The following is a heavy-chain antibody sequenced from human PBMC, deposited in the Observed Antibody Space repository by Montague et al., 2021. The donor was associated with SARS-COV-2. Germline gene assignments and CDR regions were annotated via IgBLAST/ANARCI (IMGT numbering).Heavy chain of an antibody. CDR2: TYYRSEWYN. J-gene: IGHJ4*02. Sequence: CAISGDSVSVDLPTWNSDRHSPSIRFEWFGMTYYRSEWYNDYAESVKSRITIDPDTSKHQFSLHLNSVTPEDTAVYYCARIPVGSKYYFDFWGQGTLVTVSS. V-gene: IGHV6-1*01. CDR1: GDSVSVDLPT. D-gene: IGHD2-2*01. CDR3: ARIPVGSKYYFDF.